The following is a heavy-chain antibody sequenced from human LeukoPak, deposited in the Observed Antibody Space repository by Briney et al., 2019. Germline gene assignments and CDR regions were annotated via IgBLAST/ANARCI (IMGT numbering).Heavy chain of an antibody. J-gene: IGHJ6*02. D-gene: IGHD3-3*01. V-gene: IGHV4-59*01. CDR2: IYYSGST. Sequence: SETLSLTCTVSGGSISNYYWSWIRQPPGKGLEWIGYIYYSGSTNYNPSHKSRVTISVDTSKNQFSLKLSSVTAADTAMYYCARVGGANYYYYGMDVWGQGTTVTVSS. CDR1: GGSISNYY. CDR3: ARVGGANYYYYGMDV.